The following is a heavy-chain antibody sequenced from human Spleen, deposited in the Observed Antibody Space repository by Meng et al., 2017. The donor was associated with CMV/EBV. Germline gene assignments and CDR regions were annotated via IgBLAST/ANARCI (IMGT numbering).Heavy chain of an antibody. J-gene: IGHJ4*02. V-gene: IGHV2-5*01. CDR2: IYWNDDK. CDR1: GFSLSTSGVG. Sequence: SGFSLSTSGVGVGWIRQPPGKALEWLALIYWNDDKRYSPSLKSRLTITKDTSKNQVVLTMTNMDPVDTATYYCAHRRFLEWPKYYFDYWGQGTLVTVSS. CDR3: AHRRFLEWPKYYFDY. D-gene: IGHD3-3*01.